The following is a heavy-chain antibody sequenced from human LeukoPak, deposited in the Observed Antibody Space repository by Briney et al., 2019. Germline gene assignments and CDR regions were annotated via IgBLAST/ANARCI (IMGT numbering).Heavy chain of an antibody. J-gene: IGHJ6*04. V-gene: IGHV1-2*07. D-gene: IGHD4-11*01. Sequence: ASVTVSCKASGYTFTCYYMHWVRQAPGQGLEWMGWINPNSCGTNYAHKFHGRLIITRDTSMSTADMELSRRRSDDTAVYYSARDPLHGDVWGKVTTVTVSS. CDR1: GYTFTCYY. CDR3: ARDPLHGDV. CDR2: INPNSCGT.